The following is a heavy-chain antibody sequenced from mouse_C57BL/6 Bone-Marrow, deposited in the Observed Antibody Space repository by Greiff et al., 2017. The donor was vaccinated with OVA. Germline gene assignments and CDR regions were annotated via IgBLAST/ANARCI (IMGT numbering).Heavy chain of an antibody. CDR3: ARITTVVPYYFDY. Sequence: VQLKESGAELVKPGASVKLSCTASGFNIKDYYMHWVKQRTEQGLEWIGRIDPEDGETKYAPKFQGKATITADTSSNTAYLQLSSLTSEDTAVCYCARITTVVPYYFDYWGQGTTLTVSS. V-gene: IGHV14-2*01. D-gene: IGHD1-1*01. CDR2: IDPEDGET. CDR1: GFNIKDYY. J-gene: IGHJ2*01.